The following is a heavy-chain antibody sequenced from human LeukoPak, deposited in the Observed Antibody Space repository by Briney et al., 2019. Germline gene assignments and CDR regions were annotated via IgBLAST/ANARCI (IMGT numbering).Heavy chain of an antibody. D-gene: IGHD3-10*01. CDR2: INPKNAGT. CDR3: ARDLSPILLWFGELKTYNWFDP. CDR1: GYTFTGHY. Sequence: ASVKVSCKASGYTFTGHYMHWVRQAPGQGLEWMGWINPKNAGTNFAQRFQGRVTMTRDTSISTAYMELSRLRSDDTAVYYCARDLSPILLWFGELKTYNWFDPWGQGTLVTVSS. V-gene: IGHV1-2*02. J-gene: IGHJ5*02.